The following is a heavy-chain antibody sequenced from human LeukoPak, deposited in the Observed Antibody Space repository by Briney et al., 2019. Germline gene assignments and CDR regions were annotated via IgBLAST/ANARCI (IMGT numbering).Heavy chain of an antibody. J-gene: IGHJ3*02. CDR1: GFTFSSYA. V-gene: IGHV3-23*01. D-gene: IGHD3-22*01. CDR2: ISGSGGST. Sequence: PGGSLRLSCAASGFTFSSYAMSWVRQAPGKGLEWVSAISGSGGSTYYADSVKGRFTISRDNSKNTLYLQMNSLRAEDTAVYYCAKDLYSSMIVVPGAFDIWGQGTMVTVSS. CDR3: AKDLYSSMIVVPGAFDI.